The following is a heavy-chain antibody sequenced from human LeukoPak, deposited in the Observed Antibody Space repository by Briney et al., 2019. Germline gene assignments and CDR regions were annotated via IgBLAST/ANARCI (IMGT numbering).Heavy chain of an antibody. CDR3: ARSYGWLPGGM. D-gene: IGHD5-12*01. CDR2: ISGSGGST. J-gene: IGHJ4*02. V-gene: IGHV3-23*01. CDR1: GFTFSSYA. Sequence: GGSLRLSCAASGFTFSSYAMSWVRQAPGKGLEWVSAISGSGGSTYNADSVKGRFTISRDNAKNSLHLQMNSLRAEDTAVYYCARSYGWLPGGMWGQGTLVTVSS.